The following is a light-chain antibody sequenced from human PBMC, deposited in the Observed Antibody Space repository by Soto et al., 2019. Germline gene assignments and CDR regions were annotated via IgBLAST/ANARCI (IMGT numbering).Light chain of an antibody. V-gene: IGKV1-5*01. CDR2: DAT. CDR1: QSISSW. CDR3: QQYNTYSRWT. J-gene: IGKJ1*01. Sequence: DIQMTQSPSSVPASVGDRVTITCRASQSISSWLAWYQQKPGKAPKLLIYDATSLESGVPSRFRGSGSGTEFTLTISSLQPDDFATYYCQQYNTYSRWTFGQGTKVDIK.